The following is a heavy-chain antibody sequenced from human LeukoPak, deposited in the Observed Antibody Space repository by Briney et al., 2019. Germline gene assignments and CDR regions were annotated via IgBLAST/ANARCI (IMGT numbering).Heavy chain of an antibody. J-gene: IGHJ4*02. Sequence: ASVKVSCKVSGYTLTELSMHWVRQAPGKGLEWMGGFDPEDGETIYAQKFQGRVTMTEDTSTDTAYMEPSSLRSEDTAVYYCATDRIGGDPPDYWGQGTLVTVSS. CDR1: GYTLTELS. V-gene: IGHV1-24*01. CDR3: ATDRIGGDPPDY. D-gene: IGHD4-17*01. CDR2: FDPEDGET.